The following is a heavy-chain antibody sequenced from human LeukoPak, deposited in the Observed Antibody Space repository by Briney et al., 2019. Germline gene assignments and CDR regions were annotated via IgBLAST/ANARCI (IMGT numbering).Heavy chain of an antibody. Sequence: SETLCLTCAVYGVSFSGYCLSWVRQTPGKGLEWIWEINHSGSTNYNPAPKNRVTISGDKSHNQFPLKHSSVTAADTAVYYCARGRGGYDFWSGYYRWFGPWGQGTLVTVSS. D-gene: IGHD3-3*01. J-gene: IGHJ5*02. CDR2: INHSGST. CDR3: ARGRGGYDFWSGYYRWFGP. V-gene: IGHV4-34*01. CDR1: GVSFSGYC.